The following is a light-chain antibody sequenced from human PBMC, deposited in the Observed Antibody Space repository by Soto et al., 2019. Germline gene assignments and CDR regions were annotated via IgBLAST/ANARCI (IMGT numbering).Light chain of an antibody. CDR2: RNN. Sequence: QLVLTQPPSASGTPGQRVTISCSGSSSNIGNNYVYWYQQVPGTAPKLLIYRNNQRPSGVPDRFSGSKSGTSASLAISGLRSEDEADYYCAAWDDSLSGVVFGGGTKVTVL. V-gene: IGLV1-47*01. CDR1: SSNIGNNY. J-gene: IGLJ2*01. CDR3: AAWDDSLSGVV.